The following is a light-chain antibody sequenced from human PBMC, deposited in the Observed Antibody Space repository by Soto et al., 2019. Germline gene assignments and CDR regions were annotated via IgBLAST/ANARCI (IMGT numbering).Light chain of an antibody. Sequence: DIQMTQSPSSLSASVGDRVTITCQASEDISNHLNWYQQKPGKAPNLLIYDASNLEAGVPSRFSGSGSGTDFTVTISSLQPEDFATYYCQHYDNLLRSYTFGQGTRLEIK. CDR1: EDISNH. CDR2: DAS. J-gene: IGKJ2*01. CDR3: QHYDNLLRSYT. V-gene: IGKV1-33*01.